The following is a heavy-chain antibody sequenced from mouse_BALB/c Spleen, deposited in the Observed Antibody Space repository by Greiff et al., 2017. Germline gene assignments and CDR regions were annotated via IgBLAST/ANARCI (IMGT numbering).Heavy chain of an antibody. CDR3: ARGHYYLYAMDD. D-gene: IGHD1-2*01. J-gene: IGHJ4*01. Sequence: VQLKESGPELVKPGASVKIPCKASGYTFTDYNMDWVKQSHGKSLEWIGDINPNNGGTIYNQKFKGKATLTVDKSSSTAYMELRSLTSEDTAVYYCARGHYYLYAMDDWGQGTSVTVSS. V-gene: IGHV1-18*01. CDR2: INPNNGGT. CDR1: GYTFTDYN.